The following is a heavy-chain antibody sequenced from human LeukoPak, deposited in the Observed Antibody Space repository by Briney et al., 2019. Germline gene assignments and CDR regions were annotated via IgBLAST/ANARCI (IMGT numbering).Heavy chain of an antibody. Sequence: SETLSLTCAVYGGSFSGYYWSWIRQPPGKGLEWIGEINHSGSTNYNPSLKSRVTISVDTSKNQFSLKLNSVTAADTAVYYCASMATTSDYRGQGTLVTVSS. CDR1: GGSFSGYY. V-gene: IGHV4-34*01. D-gene: IGHD5-24*01. CDR3: ASMATTSDY. CDR2: INHSGST. J-gene: IGHJ4*02.